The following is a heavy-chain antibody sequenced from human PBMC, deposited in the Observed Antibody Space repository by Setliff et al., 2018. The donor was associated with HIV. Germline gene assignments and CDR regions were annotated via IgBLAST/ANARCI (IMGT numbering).Heavy chain of an antibody. D-gene: IGHD3-3*01. J-gene: IGHJ3*02. V-gene: IGHV1-69*06. CDR1: GGIFRREA. CDR3: ARDRGYNFWSGYSNAFDI. Sequence: ASVKVSCKASGGIFRREAISWVRQAPGQGLEWMGGIIPIFGTTNYAQKFQGRVTITADKSTSTAYMELSSLKSEDTAVYYCARDRGYNFWSGYSNAFDIWGQGTMVTVSS. CDR2: IIPIFGTT.